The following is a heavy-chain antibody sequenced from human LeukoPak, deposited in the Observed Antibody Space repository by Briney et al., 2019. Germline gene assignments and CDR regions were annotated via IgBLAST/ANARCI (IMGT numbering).Heavy chain of an antibody. V-gene: IGHV3-30-3*01. Sequence: PGGSLRLSCAASGFTFSSYAMHWVRQAPGKGLEWVAVISYDGSNKYYADSVKGRFTISRDNSKNTLYLRMNSLRAEDTAVYYCARGLGMYYFDYWGQGTLVTVSS. CDR1: GFTFSSYA. J-gene: IGHJ4*02. CDR3: ARGLGMYYFDY. D-gene: IGHD1-26*01. CDR2: ISYDGSNK.